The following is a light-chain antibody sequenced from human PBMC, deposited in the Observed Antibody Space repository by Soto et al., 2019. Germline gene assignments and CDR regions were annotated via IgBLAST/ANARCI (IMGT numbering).Light chain of an antibody. CDR3: FSYAGTYTPVV. Sequence: QSALTQPRSVSGSPGQSVTISCSGTSSDVGGYDYVSWYQQSPDKAPKLMIFDDSERPAGVPDRFAGSKSGNTASLTISGLQAEDEADYYCFSYAGTYTPVVFGGGTKLTVL. J-gene: IGLJ2*01. CDR1: SSDVGGYDY. CDR2: DDS. V-gene: IGLV2-11*01.